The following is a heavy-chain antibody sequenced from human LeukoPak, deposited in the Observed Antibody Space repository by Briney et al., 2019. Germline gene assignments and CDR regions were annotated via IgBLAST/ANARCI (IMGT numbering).Heavy chain of an antibody. J-gene: IGHJ4*02. Sequence: PGGSLRLSCSASGFTFSSHSMNWVCQAPGKGLEWVSAIYGGGSPYYADSVKGRFTISRDNSKNTLYLQMNSLRAEDTAVYYCARDLNTARFDYWGQGTLVTVSS. D-gene: IGHD5-18*01. CDR2: IYGGGSP. V-gene: IGHV3-66*01. CDR1: GFTFSSHS. CDR3: ARDLNTARFDY.